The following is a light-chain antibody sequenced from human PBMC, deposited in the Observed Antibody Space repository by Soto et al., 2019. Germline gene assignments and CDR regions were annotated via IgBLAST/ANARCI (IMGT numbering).Light chain of an antibody. V-gene: IGKV3-15*01. J-gene: IGKJ1*01. CDR1: QSVSSK. Sequence: EIVVTQSPATLSVSPGERATLSCRASQSVSSKLAWYQHIPGQAPRLLLYGATTRATGIPTRFSGSESGTESTPTIGSLQSEDFAVYYCHQYYGSPKTFGQGTRVEIK. CDR3: HQYYGSPKT. CDR2: GAT.